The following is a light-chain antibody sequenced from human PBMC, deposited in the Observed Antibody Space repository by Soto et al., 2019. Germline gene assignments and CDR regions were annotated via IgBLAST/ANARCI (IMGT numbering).Light chain of an antibody. J-gene: IGKJ1*01. CDR1: QGISNY. Sequence: DIQMTQSPSSLSGSVGDSVTITCRASQGISNYLAWYQQRPGKAPTLLIYAATTLQSGVPSRFSGSGSGTDFTLTISRLQPEDVATYYCQRYNNAPRTFGQGTKVEIK. CDR3: QRYNNAPRT. V-gene: IGKV1-27*01. CDR2: AAT.